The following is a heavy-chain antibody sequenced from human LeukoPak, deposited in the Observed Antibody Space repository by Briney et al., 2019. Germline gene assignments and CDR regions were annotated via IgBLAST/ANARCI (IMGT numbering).Heavy chain of an antibody. J-gene: IGHJ4*02. V-gene: IGHV3-23*01. CDR3: AKAITMVRGVIY. D-gene: IGHD3-10*01. CDR2: ISGSGGST. CDR1: GFTFSSYA. Sequence: GGSLRLSCAASGFTFSSYAMSWVRQAPGKGLEWVSAISGSGGSTYYADSVKGRFTISRDNSKNTLYLQMNSPRAEDTAVYYCAKAITMVRGVIYWGQGTLVTVSS.